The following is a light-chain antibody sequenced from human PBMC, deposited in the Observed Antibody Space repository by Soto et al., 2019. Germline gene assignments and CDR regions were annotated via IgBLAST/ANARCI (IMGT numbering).Light chain of an antibody. Sequence: EIVLTQSPGTLSLSPGERATLSCRASQSVSSNYLAWYQQKPGQAPRLLIYGASSRATGLPDWFSGSGSGTDFTLTISRLPPEDFAVYYCQQYGSSPETFGQGTKVEI. V-gene: IGKV3-20*01. CDR3: QQYGSSPET. J-gene: IGKJ1*01. CDR2: GAS. CDR1: QSVSSNY.